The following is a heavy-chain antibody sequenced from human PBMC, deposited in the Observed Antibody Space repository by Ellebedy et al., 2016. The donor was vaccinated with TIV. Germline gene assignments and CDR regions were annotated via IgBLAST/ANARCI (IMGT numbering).Heavy chain of an antibody. Sequence: GSLRLXCTVSGGSISSYSWNWIRQPAGKGLEWIGRVYTSGSTNYNPSVKSRVTMSIDTSKNQFSLKLTSVTAADTAVYYCSRASSGTYYYFDYWGQGTLVTVSS. CDR1: GGSISSYS. V-gene: IGHV4-4*07. CDR2: VYTSGST. D-gene: IGHD1-26*01. J-gene: IGHJ4*02. CDR3: SRASSGTYYYFDY.